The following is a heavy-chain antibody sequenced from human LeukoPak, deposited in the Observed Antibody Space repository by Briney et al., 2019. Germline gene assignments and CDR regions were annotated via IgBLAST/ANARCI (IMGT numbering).Heavy chain of an antibody. D-gene: IGHD3-22*01. CDR2: MNPNSGNT. CDR3: ARGSYITMIVVVPGPFDY. J-gene: IGHJ4*02. CDR1: GYTFTSYD. V-gene: IGHV1-8*01. Sequence: GASVKVSCKASGYTFTSYDINWVRQATGQGLEWMGWMNPNSGNTGYAQKFQGRVTMTRNTSISTAYMELSSLRSEDTAVYYCARGSYITMIVVVPGPFDYWGQGTLVTVSS.